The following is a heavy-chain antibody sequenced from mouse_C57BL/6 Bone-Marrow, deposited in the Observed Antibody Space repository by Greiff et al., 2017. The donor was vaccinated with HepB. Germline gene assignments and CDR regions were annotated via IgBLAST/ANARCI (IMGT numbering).Heavy chain of an antibody. CDR1: GFTFSDYG. D-gene: IGHD2-1*01. CDR3: ARDGNYFGDY. J-gene: IGHJ4*01. Sequence: DVMLVESGGGLVKPGGSLKLSCAASGFTFSDYGMHWVRQAPEKGLEWVAYISSGSSTTYYADTVKGRFTISRDNAKNTLFLQMTSLRSEDTAMYYCARDGNYFGDYWGQGTSVTVSS. CDR2: ISSGSSTT. V-gene: IGHV5-17*01.